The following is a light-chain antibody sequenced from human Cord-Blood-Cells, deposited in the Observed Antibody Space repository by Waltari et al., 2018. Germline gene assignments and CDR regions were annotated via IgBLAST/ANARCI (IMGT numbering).Light chain of an antibody. CDR3: NPRDSSGNHLV. J-gene: IGLJ3*02. V-gene: IGLV3-19*01. CDR1: SLRSYY. CDR2: GKN. Sequence: SSELTQDPAVSVALGQTVRITCQGDSLRSYYASWYQQKPGQAPVLVIYGKNNRPSGIPDRFAGSRSGNTASVTIAGGQAEDEADYYCNPRDSSGNHLVVGGGTKLPGL.